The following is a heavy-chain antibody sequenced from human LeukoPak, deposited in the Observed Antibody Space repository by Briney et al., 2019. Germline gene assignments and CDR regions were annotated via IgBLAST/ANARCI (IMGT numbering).Heavy chain of an antibody. V-gene: IGHV3-23*01. Sequence: PGGSLRLSCAASGFTFSSYAMSRVRQAPGKGLEWVSAISGSGGSTYYADSVKGRFTISRDNSKNTLYLQMNSLRAEDTAVYFCAHADYDILTDLFDYWGQGTLVTVSS. CDR2: ISGSGGST. D-gene: IGHD3-9*01. J-gene: IGHJ4*02. CDR3: AHADYDILTDLFDY. CDR1: GFTFSSYA.